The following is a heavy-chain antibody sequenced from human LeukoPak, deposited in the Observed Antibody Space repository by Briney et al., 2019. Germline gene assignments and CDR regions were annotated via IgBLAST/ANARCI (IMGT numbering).Heavy chain of an antibody. CDR1: GFTVSSNY. Sequence: LGGSLRLSCAASGFTVSSNYMSWVRQAPGKGLEWVSVIYSGGSTYYADSVKGRFTISRDNSKNTLYLQMNSLRAEDTAVYYCARDRAFYGGNGFDFDYWGQGTLVTVSS. D-gene: IGHD4-23*01. J-gene: IGHJ4*02. CDR3: ARDRAFYGGNGFDFDY. V-gene: IGHV3-53*01. CDR2: IYSGGST.